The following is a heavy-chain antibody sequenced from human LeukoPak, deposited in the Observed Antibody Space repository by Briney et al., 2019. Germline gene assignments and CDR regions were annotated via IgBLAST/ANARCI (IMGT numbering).Heavy chain of an antibody. CDR1: GYTLTAYY. CDR3: GRVAYCGGGCYYYFDY. Sequence: EASVKVSCKASGYTLTAYYMHWVRQAPGQGPEGIGWINPTSGGTNYAQTFQGRVTMTRDTSISTAYMDLSRLTTDDTAVYYCGRVAYCGGGCYYYFDYWGQGTLVTVSS. CDR2: INPTSGGT. D-gene: IGHD2-21*02. J-gene: IGHJ4*02. V-gene: IGHV1-2*02.